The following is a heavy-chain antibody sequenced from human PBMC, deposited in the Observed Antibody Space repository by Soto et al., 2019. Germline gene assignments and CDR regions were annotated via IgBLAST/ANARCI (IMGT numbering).Heavy chain of an antibody. CDR1: DDSINSDKYY. CDR3: ARLEGLATISYYFDF. J-gene: IGHJ4*02. CDR2: IYYRGNA. Sequence: QLQLQESGPGLVKPSETLSLTCSVSDDSINSDKYYWGWIRQPPGKGLEWIGSIYYRGNAYYNPSLQPRVTIPLDTSKGPFSLKLNSVTAADSAVYFCARLEGLATISYYFDFWGPGALVTVSS. V-gene: IGHV4-39*01. D-gene: IGHD3-9*01.